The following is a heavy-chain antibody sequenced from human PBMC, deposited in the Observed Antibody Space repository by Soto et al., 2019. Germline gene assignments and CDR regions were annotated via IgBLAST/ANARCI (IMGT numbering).Heavy chain of an antibody. CDR2: ISSSSSTI. J-gene: IGHJ4*02. D-gene: IGHD5-18*01. Sequence: EVQLVESGGGLVQPGGSLRLSCAASGFTFSSYSMNWVRQAPGKGLEWVSYISSSSSTIYYADSVKGRFTISRDNAKNSLYLQKNRLRDEDTAVYYCARDAGYSDGPFDYWGQGTLVTVSS. CDR1: GFTFSSYS. V-gene: IGHV3-48*02. CDR3: ARDAGYSDGPFDY.